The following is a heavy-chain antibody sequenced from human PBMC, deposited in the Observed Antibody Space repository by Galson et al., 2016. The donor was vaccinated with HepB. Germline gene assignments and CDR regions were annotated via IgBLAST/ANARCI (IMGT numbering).Heavy chain of an antibody. CDR2: IGTAGDT. J-gene: IGHJ6*04. V-gene: IGHV3-13*01. CDR3: ARGKFDCSGGTCRYYGLDA. Sequence: SLRLSCAASGLTFSKCDMHWVRQPTGKGLEWVSAIGTAGDTYYPGSVRGRFTISRDKAKNSLYLQMNSLTAGDTAVYYCARGKFDCSGGTCRYYGLDAWGKGTAVTVSS. D-gene: IGHD2-15*01. CDR1: GLTFSKCD.